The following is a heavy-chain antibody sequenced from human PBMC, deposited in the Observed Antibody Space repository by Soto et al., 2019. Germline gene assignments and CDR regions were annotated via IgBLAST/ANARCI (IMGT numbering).Heavy chain of an antibody. V-gene: IGHV3-23*01. D-gene: IGHD1-1*01. Sequence: EVQLLESGGGLVQPGGSLRLSCAGSGFTFSSYAMRWVRQAPGKGLEWVSAISGSGDSTYYTDSVKGRFTISRDNSKNTRDLQMNSLRAEDTAVYYFARRGPGTYFDYWGQGTLVTVSS. CDR1: GFTFSSYA. J-gene: IGHJ4*02. CDR3: ARRGPGTYFDY. CDR2: ISGSGDST.